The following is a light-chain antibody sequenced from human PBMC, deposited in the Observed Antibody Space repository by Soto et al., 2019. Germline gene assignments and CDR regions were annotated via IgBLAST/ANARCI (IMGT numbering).Light chain of an antibody. CDR3: QQRSEWPRT. CDR1: QSISSS. J-gene: IGKJ1*01. V-gene: IGKV3-11*01. CDR2: DAS. Sequence: EIVLTQSPATLSLSPGERATLSCRASQSISSSLAWYQQKPGQAPRLLIYDASTRATGFPARFSGSGSGTDVTLTIGSLEPEDLSVYYCQQRSEWPRTFGQGTKVEIK.